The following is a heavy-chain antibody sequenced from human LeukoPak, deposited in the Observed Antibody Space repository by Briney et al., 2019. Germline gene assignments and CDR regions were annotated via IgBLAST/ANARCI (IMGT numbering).Heavy chain of an antibody. CDR3: ARVGPYYYYGMDV. Sequence: VASVKVSFKASGYTFTAYYMHWVRQAPGQGLEWMGWINPNSGGTNYAQKFQGRVTITRDTSISTAYMELSRLRSDDTAVYYCARVGPYYYYGMDVWGQGTTVTVSS. V-gene: IGHV1-2*02. J-gene: IGHJ6*02. CDR2: INPNSGGT. D-gene: IGHD3-10*01. CDR1: GYTFTAYY.